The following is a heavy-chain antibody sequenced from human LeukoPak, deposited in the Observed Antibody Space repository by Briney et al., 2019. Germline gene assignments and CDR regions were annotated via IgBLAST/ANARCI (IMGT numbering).Heavy chain of an antibody. Sequence: GASVKVSCKASGGTFSNYAINWVRQAPGPGLEWMGGIIPLFGTANYAQKFHGRVTITADESTSTVYMELNSLKSEDTAVYYYARGWDYDSGGRPTAYVYWGQGTLVTVSS. CDR2: IIPLFGTA. D-gene: IGHD3-22*01. CDR1: GGTFSNYA. J-gene: IGHJ4*02. V-gene: IGHV1-69*13. CDR3: ARGWDYDSGGRPTAYVY.